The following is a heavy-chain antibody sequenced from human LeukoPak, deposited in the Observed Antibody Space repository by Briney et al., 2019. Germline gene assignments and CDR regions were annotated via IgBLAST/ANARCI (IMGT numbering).Heavy chain of an antibody. Sequence: GGSLRLSCAASGFTFSSYAMSWVRQAPGKGLEWVSAISGSGGSTYYADAVKGRFTISRDNSKNTLYLQLNSLRAEDTAVYYCAKERGSSWYSIDYWGQGTLVTVSS. CDR1: GFTFSSYA. CDR3: AKERGSSWYSIDY. V-gene: IGHV3-23*01. CDR2: ISGSGGST. J-gene: IGHJ4*02. D-gene: IGHD6-13*01.